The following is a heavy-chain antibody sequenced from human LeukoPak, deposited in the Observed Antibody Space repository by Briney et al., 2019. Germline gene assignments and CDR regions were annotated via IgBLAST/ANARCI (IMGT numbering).Heavy chain of an antibody. D-gene: IGHD6-6*01. Sequence: SETLSLTCTVSGGSISSYYWSWNRQPPGKGLEWIGYIYYSGSTNYNPSLKSRVTISVDTSKKQFSLKLSSVTAADTAVYYCARGYGSSPGRPDYWGQGTLVTVSS. CDR2: IYYSGST. J-gene: IGHJ4*02. CDR3: ARGYGSSPGRPDY. V-gene: IGHV4-59*12. CDR1: GGSISSYY.